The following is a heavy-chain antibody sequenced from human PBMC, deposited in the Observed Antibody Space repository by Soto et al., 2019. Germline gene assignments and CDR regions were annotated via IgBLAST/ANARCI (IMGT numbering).Heavy chain of an antibody. V-gene: IGHV1-69*02. D-gene: IGHD6-6*01. CDR1: GGTFSSYT. CDR2: IIPILGIA. CDR3: RLATNFDY. J-gene: IGHJ4*02. Sequence: QVQLVQSGAEVKKPGSSVKASCKASGGTFSSYTISWVRQAPGQGLEWMGRIIPILGIANYAQKFQGRVTITADKSTSTAYMELSSLRSEDTAVYYCRLATNFDYWGQGTLVTVSS.